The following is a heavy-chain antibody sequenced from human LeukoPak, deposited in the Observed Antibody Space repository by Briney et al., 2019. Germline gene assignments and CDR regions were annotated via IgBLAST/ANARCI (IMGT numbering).Heavy chain of an antibody. J-gene: IGHJ6*03. CDR3: ARDRRGFCSGGSCYSYYYYMDV. V-gene: IGHV4-59*12. CDR1: GGSISSYY. D-gene: IGHD2-15*01. Sequence: SETLSLTCTVSGGSISSYYWSWIRQPPGKGLKWIGNIYYSGYTTYSPSLRSRVTISVDTSKNQFSLKLSSVTAADTAVYYCARDRRGFCSGGSCYSYYYYMDVWGKGTTVTISS. CDR2: IYYSGYT.